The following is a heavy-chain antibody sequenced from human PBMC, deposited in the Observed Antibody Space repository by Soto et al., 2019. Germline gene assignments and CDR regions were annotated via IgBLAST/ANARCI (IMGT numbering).Heavy chain of an antibody. V-gene: IGHV3-23*01. CDR3: AKDVFADSKPFDY. J-gene: IGHJ4*02. CDR1: GFTFRDYG. Sequence: EEQLLESGGGLVQPGGSLRLSCAVSGFTFRDYGMSWVRQAPGQGLEWVSAISGRGHRTYYADSVKGRFTISRDNSKNTLYLQMNTLRAEDMATYYCAKDVFADSKPFDYWGQGTLVTVSS. D-gene: IGHD2-21*01. CDR2: ISGRGHRT.